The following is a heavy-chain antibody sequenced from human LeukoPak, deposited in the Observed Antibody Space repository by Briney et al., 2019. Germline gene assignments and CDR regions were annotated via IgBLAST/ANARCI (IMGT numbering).Heavy chain of an antibody. D-gene: IGHD6-19*01. CDR3: ARAQWRTYSYYYMDV. CDR1: GFTVSFNY. V-gene: IGHV3-53*01. CDR2: IYSGGST. Sequence: GGSLRLSCAASGFTVSFNYMSWVRQAPGKGLEWISVIYSGGSTYYSDSVKGRFTSYRDDSKNTLYLQMNSLRAEDTAIYYCARAQWRTYSYYYMDVWGKGTTVTVSS. J-gene: IGHJ6*03.